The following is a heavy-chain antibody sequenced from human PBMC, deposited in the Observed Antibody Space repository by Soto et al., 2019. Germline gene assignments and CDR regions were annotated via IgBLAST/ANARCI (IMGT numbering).Heavy chain of an antibody. V-gene: IGHV3-23*01. CDR1: GFTFSSYA. Sequence: PGGSLRLSCAASGFTFSSYAMSWVRQAPGKGLEWVSAISGSGGSTYYADSVEGRFTISRDNSKNTLYLQMNSLRAEDTAVYYCAKDRSTYYLVPPFDPWGQGTLVTVSS. D-gene: IGHD3-10*01. CDR2: ISGSGGST. CDR3: AKDRSTYYLVPPFDP. J-gene: IGHJ5*02.